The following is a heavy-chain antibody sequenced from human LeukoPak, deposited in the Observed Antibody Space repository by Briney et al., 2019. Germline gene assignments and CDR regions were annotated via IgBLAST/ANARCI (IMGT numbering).Heavy chain of an antibody. J-gene: IGHJ4*02. V-gene: IGHV3-7*01. CDR2: IKPDGSEI. CDR1: GFTLGSYS. CDR3: ARAVLPDNSVYRPFDY. Sequence: GGSLRLSCVGYGFTLGSYSMTWIRQAPGKGLEWLANIKPDGSEIHYVGSVEGRFTISRDNAKNSVYLQMNSLSAEDTALYYCARAVLPDNSVYRPFDYWGQGTLVTVSS. D-gene: IGHD5/OR15-5a*01.